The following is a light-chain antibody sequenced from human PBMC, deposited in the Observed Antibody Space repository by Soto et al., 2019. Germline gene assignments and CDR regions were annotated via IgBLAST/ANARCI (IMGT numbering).Light chain of an antibody. J-gene: IGKJ2*01. CDR1: QRITTY. CDR2: TAA. CDR3: QQSYSTPYT. V-gene: IGKV1-39*01. Sequence: IHMTQSPSSLSASVGDRVTITCRASQRITTYLNWYQQKPGKAPKLLISTAATLQGGVPSRFSGSGSGTAFTLTITTIQPEDCATYFCQQSYSTPYTLGQGTKLEIK.